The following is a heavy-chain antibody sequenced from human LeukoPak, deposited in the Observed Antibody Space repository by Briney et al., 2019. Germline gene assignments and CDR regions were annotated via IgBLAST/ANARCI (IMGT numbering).Heavy chain of an antibody. CDR1: GGSFSGYY. CDR2: INHSGST. CDR3: ARTMVRGVIIFDY. J-gene: IGHJ4*02. Sequence: SETLSLTCAVYGGSFSGYYWSWIRQPPGKGLEWIGEINHSGSTNYNPSLKSRVTISVDTSKNQFSLKLSSVTAADTAVYYCARTMVRGVIIFDYWGQGTLVTVSS. D-gene: IGHD3-10*01. V-gene: IGHV4-34*01.